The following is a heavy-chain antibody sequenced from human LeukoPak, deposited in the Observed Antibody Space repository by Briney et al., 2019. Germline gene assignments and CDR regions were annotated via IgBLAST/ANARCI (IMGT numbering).Heavy chain of an antibody. Sequence: PSETLSLTCTVSGGSISSYYWNWIRQPPGKGLEWIGYIYDSGSTNYNPSLKSRVTISADTSKNQFSLKLSSVTAADTAVYYCARWTYYYDSSGYSYWDFDHWGQGTLVTVSS. CDR3: ARWTYYYDSSGYSYWDFDH. V-gene: IGHV4-59*01. D-gene: IGHD3-22*01. CDR2: IYDSGST. J-gene: IGHJ4*02. CDR1: GGSISSYY.